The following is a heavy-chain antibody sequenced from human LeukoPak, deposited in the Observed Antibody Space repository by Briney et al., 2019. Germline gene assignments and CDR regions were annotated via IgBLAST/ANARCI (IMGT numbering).Heavy chain of an antibody. CDR1: GYTXTDYY. Sequence: GASVKVSCKASGYTXTDYYIHWMRQAPGQGLEWMGWINPKRGVTTYAQKFQGRVTMTRDTSITTAYMELTRLRSDDTTIYYCARERNYGDYGNAFDVWGQGTKVTVSS. CDR2: INPKRGVT. D-gene: IGHD4-17*01. CDR3: ARERNYGDYGNAFDV. V-gene: IGHV1-2*02. J-gene: IGHJ3*01.